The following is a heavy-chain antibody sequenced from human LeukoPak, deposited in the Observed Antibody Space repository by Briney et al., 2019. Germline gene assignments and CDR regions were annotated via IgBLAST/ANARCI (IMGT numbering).Heavy chain of an antibody. CDR1: GGSISSYY. CDR3: ASRRYFDL. Sequence: PSETLSLTCTVSGGSISSYYWSWVRQPPGKGLEWIGYIYYSGSTNYTPSLKSRVIISVDTSKNQFSLKLSSVTAADTAVYYCASRRYFDLWGRGTLVTVSS. V-gene: IGHV4-59*08. J-gene: IGHJ2*01. CDR2: IYYSGST.